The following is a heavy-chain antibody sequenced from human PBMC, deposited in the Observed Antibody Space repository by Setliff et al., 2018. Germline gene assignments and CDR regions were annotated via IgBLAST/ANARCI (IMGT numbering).Heavy chain of an antibody. J-gene: IGHJ4*02. CDR1: GFTFSNYA. V-gene: IGHV3-23*01. CDR2: ITASGDAT. D-gene: IGHD2-15*01. CDR3: VKGTLAHCSGPSCYPLDY. Sequence: PGESLKISCAASGFTFSNYAMGWVRQTPGKGLEWVSVITASGDATYYTDSVKGRFTISRDNSENTLYLQINSLSAEDTAIYYCVKGTLAHCSGPSCYPLDYWGQGTLVTVSS.